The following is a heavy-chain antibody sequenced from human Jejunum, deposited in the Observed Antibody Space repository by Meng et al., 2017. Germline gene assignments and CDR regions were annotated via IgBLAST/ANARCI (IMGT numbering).Heavy chain of an antibody. CDR1: GGSGNSGSYY. CDR2: MYFSGST. CDR3: ARGHFDKYFDS. J-gene: IGHJ4*02. D-gene: IGHD3-22*01. Sequence: QVQLHAAVPGLVRPSETLSLTCTISGGSGNSGSYYWSWIRQPPGKGLEWIRYMYFSGSTNYNASLKSRVTISVDTSKKQFSLKLTSVTAADTAVYYCARGHFDKYFDSWGQGTLVTVSS. V-gene: IGHV4-61*01.